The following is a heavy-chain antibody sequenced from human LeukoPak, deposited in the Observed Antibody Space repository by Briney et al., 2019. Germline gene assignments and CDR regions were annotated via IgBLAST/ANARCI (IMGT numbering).Heavy chain of an antibody. V-gene: IGHV1-8*01. J-gene: IGHJ4*02. CDR2: INPNSGNT. Sequence: GASVKVSCKAYGDTFTSYDINWVRQATGQGLECMGWINPNSGNTGYAQKFQGRVTMTRNTSISTAYMVLSSLRSQDTAVYYCVRDVRGGATTSNFDYCGQGTLVTVSS. CDR3: VRDVRGGATTSNFDY. D-gene: IGHD1-26*01. CDR1: GDTFTSYD.